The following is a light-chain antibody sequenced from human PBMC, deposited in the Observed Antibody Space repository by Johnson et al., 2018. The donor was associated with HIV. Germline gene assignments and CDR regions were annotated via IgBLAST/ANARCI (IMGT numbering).Light chain of an antibody. CDR2: DNN. CDR3: GTWDSSLRPYV. CDR1: SSNIGNNY. Sequence: QSVLTQPPSVSAAPGQKVTISCSGSSSNIGNNYVSWYQQLPGTAPKLLIYDNNKRPSGIPDRFSGSKSGTSATLGITGLQTGDEADYYCGTWDSSLRPYVVRTGTKVTVL. V-gene: IGLV1-51*01. J-gene: IGLJ1*01.